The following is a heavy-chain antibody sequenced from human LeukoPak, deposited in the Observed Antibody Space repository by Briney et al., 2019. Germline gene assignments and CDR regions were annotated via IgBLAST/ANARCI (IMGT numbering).Heavy chain of an antibody. D-gene: IGHD6-19*01. CDR1: GYTFIRYY. Sequence: ASVKVSCKASGYTFIRYYMHWVRQAPGQGLEWMGIINPSGGSTNYAQKFQDRVTMTRDTSTSTVSMELSSLRSEDTAVYYCAREYSSGWDYWGQGTLVTVSS. CDR2: INPSGGST. J-gene: IGHJ4*02. V-gene: IGHV1-46*01. CDR3: AREYSSGWDY.